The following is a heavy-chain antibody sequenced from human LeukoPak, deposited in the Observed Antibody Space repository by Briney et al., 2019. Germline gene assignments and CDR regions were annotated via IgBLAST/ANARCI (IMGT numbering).Heavy chain of an antibody. V-gene: IGHV4-39*01. CDR1: DDSITSYY. CDR3: VRAVDNSIDL. CDR2: VHYSGTT. Sequence: PSETLSLTCNVSDDSITSYYWGWARQPPGKGLEYIGTVHYSGTTYLNPSLRSRLTMSVDTSKNQVSLKLNSVTAADTSLYHCVRAVDNSIDLWGQGFLVTVSS. J-gene: IGHJ5*02. D-gene: IGHD2/OR15-2a*01.